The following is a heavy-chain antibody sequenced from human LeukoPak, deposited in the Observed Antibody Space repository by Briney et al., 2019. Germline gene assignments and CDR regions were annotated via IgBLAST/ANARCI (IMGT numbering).Heavy chain of an antibody. V-gene: IGHV4-39*07. CDR3: AVETTPFDY. Sequence: PSGNHSVTCSVEGRSMRGRNSYWCWNRQKPGKGLEWIGIVYYGGTTYSNPSVKRRLTISLDSSKNQFSLKLNSVTAADTAVYYCAVETTPFDYWGQGILVTVSS. CDR1: GRSMRGRNSY. CDR2: VYYGGTT. J-gene: IGHJ4*02. D-gene: IGHD1-1*01.